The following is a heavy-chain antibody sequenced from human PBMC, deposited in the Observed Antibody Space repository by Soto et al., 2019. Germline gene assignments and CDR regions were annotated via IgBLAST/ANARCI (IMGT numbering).Heavy chain of an antibody. D-gene: IGHD3-16*02. CDR1: DDSISSYY. CDR3: ARGQDYDFVWGSYRLDYFDY. CDR2: IYTSGTT. J-gene: IGHJ4*02. Sequence: SETLSLTCTVSDDSISSYYWNWIRQPAGKGLEWIGRIYTSGTTNYNPSLKSRVTMPVDTSKSQFSLKLSSVTAADTAVYYCARGQDYDFVWGSYRLDYFDYWGQGTLVTVSS. V-gene: IGHV4-4*07.